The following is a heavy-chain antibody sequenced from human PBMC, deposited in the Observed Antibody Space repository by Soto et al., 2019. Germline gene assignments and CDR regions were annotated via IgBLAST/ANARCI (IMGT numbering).Heavy chain of an antibody. CDR2: VSGSGGTT. D-gene: IGHD6-19*01. CDR1: GFSFSSYA. V-gene: IGHV3-23*01. CDR3: AKAPMAVAGHNWFDP. Sequence: EVQLLESGGGLVQSGGSLRLYCAASGFSFSSYAMSWVRQAPGKGLEWVSDVSGSGGTTYYADTVKGRFTISRDNSKNTLYLQMNSLRAEDTAVYYCAKAPMAVAGHNWFDPWGQGTLVTVSP. J-gene: IGHJ5*02.